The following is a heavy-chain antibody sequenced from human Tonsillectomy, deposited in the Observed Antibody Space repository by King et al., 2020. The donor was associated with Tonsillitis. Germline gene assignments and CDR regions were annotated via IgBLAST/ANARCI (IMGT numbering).Heavy chain of an antibody. D-gene: IGHD3-22*01. V-gene: IGHV3-21*01. CDR1: GFPCTNFY. J-gene: IGHJ3*01. CDR3: AKDQGAAYYDSSRGSFDV. CDR2: ISTNTKDI. Sequence: VQLVESGGGLFKPGGSLRLSCETSGFPCTNFYMNWVRQAPGKGLEWVSSISTNTKDIYYAHSVKGRFTVSRDNAKSSAFLQMNSLRVEDTAVYYCAKDQGAAYYDSSRGSFDVWGHGTVVTVSS.